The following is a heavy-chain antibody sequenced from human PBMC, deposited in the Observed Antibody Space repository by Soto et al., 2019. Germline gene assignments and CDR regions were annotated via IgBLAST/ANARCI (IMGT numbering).Heavy chain of an antibody. V-gene: IGHV3-30-3*01. D-gene: IGHD3-3*01. Sequence: PGGSLRLSCAASGFTFSHFPMHWVRQAPGKGLEWVAVISDDGNNKYYADSVKGRITISRDNSKDTLYLQMNSLKVEDTAVYYCASETYSDFWSGPSSDRWGQGTLVTVSS. CDR2: ISDDGNNK. CDR1: GFTFSHFP. J-gene: IGHJ4*02. CDR3: ASETYSDFWSGPSSDR.